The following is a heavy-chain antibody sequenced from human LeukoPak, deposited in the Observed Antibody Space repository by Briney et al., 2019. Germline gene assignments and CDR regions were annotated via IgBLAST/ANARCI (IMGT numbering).Heavy chain of an antibody. CDR1: GGPISSGGYY. CDR2: IYYSGTT. CDR3: ARDRDGYNHFDY. J-gene: IGHJ4*02. Sequence: SQTLSLTCTVSGGPISSGGYYWSWIRQLPGKGLEWIGYIYYSGTTYYNPSLKNRITISVDTSNNQFSLKLSSVTAADTAVYYCARDRDGYNHFDYWGQGTLVTVSS. V-gene: IGHV4-31*03. D-gene: IGHD5-24*01.